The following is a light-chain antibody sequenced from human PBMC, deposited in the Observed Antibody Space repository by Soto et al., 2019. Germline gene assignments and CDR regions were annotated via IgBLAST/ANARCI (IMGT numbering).Light chain of an antibody. CDR2: AAS. Sequence: DIQMTQSPSSLSASVGDRVTITCRASKSISSYLNWYQQKPVKDPKLLIYAASSLQSGFPSRFSGSGSGTDFTLTISSLQPEDFATYYCQQSYSTPWTFGQGTKVEIK. CDR1: KSISSY. CDR3: QQSYSTPWT. J-gene: IGKJ1*01. V-gene: IGKV1-39*01.